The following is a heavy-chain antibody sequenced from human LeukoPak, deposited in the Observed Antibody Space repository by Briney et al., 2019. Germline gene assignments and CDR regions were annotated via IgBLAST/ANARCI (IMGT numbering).Heavy chain of an antibody. Sequence: ASETLSLTCTVSGGSISSYYWSWIRQPPGKGLEWIGYIYYSGSTNYNPSLKNRVTISVDTSKNQFSLKLSSVTAADTAVYYCARVVGATYPPDAFDIWGQGTMVTVSS. CDR1: GGSISSYY. V-gene: IGHV4-59*01. J-gene: IGHJ3*02. CDR3: ARVVGATYPPDAFDI. CDR2: IYYSGST. D-gene: IGHD1-26*01.